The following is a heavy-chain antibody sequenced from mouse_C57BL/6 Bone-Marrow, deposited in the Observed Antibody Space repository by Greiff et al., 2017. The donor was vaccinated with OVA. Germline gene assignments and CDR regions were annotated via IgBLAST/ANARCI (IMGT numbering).Heavy chain of an antibody. V-gene: IGHV1-82*01. CDR2: IYPGDGDT. CDR3: ARGEFTTVVDDFDY. J-gene: IGHJ2*01. Sequence: VKVVESGPELVKPGASVKISCKASGYAFSSSWMNWVKQRPGKGLEWIGRIYPGDGDTNYNGKFKGKATLTADKSSSTAYMQLSSLTSEDSAVYFCARGEFTTVVDDFDYWGQGTTLTVSS. CDR1: GYAFSSSW. D-gene: IGHD1-1*01.